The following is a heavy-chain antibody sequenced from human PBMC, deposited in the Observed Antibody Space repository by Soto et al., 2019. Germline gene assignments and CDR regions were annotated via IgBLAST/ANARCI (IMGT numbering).Heavy chain of an antibody. CDR2: IIPIFGTA. Sequence: QVQLVQSGAEVKKPGSSVKVSCKASGGTFSSYAISWVRQAPGQGLEWMGGIIPIFGTANYAQKFQGRVTMTADESTGTSYMEQSSLLYEDKAVYYCARWVRATLNWFEPWGQRTLVTVS. V-gene: IGHV1-69*01. D-gene: IGHD1-26*01. CDR3: ARWVRATLNWFEP. J-gene: IGHJ5*02. CDR1: GGTFSSYA.